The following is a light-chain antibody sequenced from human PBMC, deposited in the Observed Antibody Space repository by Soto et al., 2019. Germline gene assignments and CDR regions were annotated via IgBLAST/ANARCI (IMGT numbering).Light chain of an antibody. V-gene: IGLV1-51*01. J-gene: IGLJ2*01. CDR2: DNN. Sequence: QSVLTQPHSVSAAPGPRVTISFSGSSSNIGNNYVSWYQQLPGTAPKLLIYDNNERLSGIPDRFSGSKSGTSATLGITGLQTGDEADYYCATWDGRLSAGVFGGGTKVTVL. CDR3: ATWDGRLSAGV. CDR1: SSNIGNNY.